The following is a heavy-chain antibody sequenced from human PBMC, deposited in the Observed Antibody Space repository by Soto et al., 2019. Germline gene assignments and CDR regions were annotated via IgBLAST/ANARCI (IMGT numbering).Heavy chain of an antibody. V-gene: IGHV1-69*02. Sequence: SVKVSCKASGGTFSSYTISWVRQAPGQGLEWMGRIIPILGIANYAQKFQGRVTITADKSTSTAYMELSSLRSEDTAAYYCARTPDSSGWYGAIDYWGQGTLVTVSS. CDR1: GGTFSSYT. D-gene: IGHD6-19*01. CDR3: ARTPDSSGWYGAIDY. J-gene: IGHJ4*02. CDR2: IIPILGIA.